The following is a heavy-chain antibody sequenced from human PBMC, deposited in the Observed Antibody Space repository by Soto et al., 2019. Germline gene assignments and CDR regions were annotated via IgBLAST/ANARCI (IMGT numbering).Heavy chain of an antibody. V-gene: IGHV1-69*01. CDR3: ASGASRWYPYFLDS. J-gene: IGHJ4*02. CDR1: EGTFNSYA. CDR2: IIPYYNTL. D-gene: IGHD6-13*01. Sequence: QAQVVRSGAEVRKPGSSVKLSCKASEGTFNSYAIAWVRQAPGQGLEWMGGIIPYYNTLNYAQKFQDRVTITADDSTNTVYMELSSLRSADTAVYFCASGASRWYPYFLDSWAQGTLVTVSS.